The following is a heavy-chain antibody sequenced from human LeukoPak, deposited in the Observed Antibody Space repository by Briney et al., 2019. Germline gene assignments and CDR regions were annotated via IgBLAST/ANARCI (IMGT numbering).Heavy chain of an antibody. Sequence: GESLKISWKGSGYSFTSYWIGWARQMPGKGLEWMGIIYPGDSDTRYSPSFQGQVTISADKSISTAYLQWSSLKASDTAMYYCARQSSGYYRIFDYWGQGTLVTVSS. CDR1: GYSFTSYW. J-gene: IGHJ4*02. D-gene: IGHD3-22*01. CDR3: ARQSSGYYRIFDY. CDR2: IYPGDSDT. V-gene: IGHV5-51*01.